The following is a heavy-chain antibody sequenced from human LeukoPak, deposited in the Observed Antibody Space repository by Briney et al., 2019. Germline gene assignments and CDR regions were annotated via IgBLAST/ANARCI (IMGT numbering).Heavy chain of an antibody. Sequence: ASVKVSCKASGYTFTGYYMHWVRQAPGQGLEWMGWINPNSGGTNYAQKFQGRVTMTRDTSISTAYMELSRLRSDDTAVYYCARDPSHYYYTDAWGKGTTVTVSS. CDR2: INPNSGGT. J-gene: IGHJ6*03. V-gene: IGHV1-2*02. CDR1: GYTFTGYY. CDR3: ARDPSHYYYTDA.